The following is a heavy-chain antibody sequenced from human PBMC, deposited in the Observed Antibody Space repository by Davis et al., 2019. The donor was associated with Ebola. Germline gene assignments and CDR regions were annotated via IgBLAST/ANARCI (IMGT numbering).Heavy chain of an antibody. D-gene: IGHD4-17*01. J-gene: IGHJ3*01. CDR1: GFTFSRYW. CDR2: ISSDGGIT. V-gene: IGHV3-74*01. CDR3: ARDLYGDFSAFDV. Sequence: PGGSLRLSCAASGFTFSRYWMHWVRQAPGKGLVYVSRISSDGGITSYADSVKGRFTISRDNAKSTLYLQMNSLTAEDTAVYYCARDLYGDFSAFDVWGQGTMVTVSS.